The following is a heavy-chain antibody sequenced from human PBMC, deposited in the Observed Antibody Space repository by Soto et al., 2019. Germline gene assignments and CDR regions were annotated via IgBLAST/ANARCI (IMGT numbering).Heavy chain of an antibody. CDR2: VYWDDSK. D-gene: IGHD2-2*01. J-gene: IGHJ4*02. CDR1: GFSLSTRDVG. V-gene: IGHV2-5*02. CDR3: AHCRGGVASF. Sequence: QITLNESGPKLVKPTQTLTLTCTFSGFSLSTRDVGVGWIRQPPGEALEWLGVVYWDDSKTYSPSLESRLTITKDTSKNQVVLRMTKMDPVDTATYYCAHCRGGVASFWGQGTLVTVSS.